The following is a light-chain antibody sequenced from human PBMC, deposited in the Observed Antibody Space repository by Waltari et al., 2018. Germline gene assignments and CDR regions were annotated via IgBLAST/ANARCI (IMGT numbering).Light chain of an antibody. J-gene: IGLJ3*02. CDR3: AVWDGSLNGFWV. CDR1: SSNIGSHG. CDR2: TNN. Sequence: QSVLTQPPSASGTPGQRVTISCSGSSSNIGSHGVNWYQQLPGTAPKLLIYTNNQRPSGVPDRFSGSKSGTSASLAISGLQSEDEADYYCAVWDGSLNGFWVFGGGTKLTVL. V-gene: IGLV1-44*01.